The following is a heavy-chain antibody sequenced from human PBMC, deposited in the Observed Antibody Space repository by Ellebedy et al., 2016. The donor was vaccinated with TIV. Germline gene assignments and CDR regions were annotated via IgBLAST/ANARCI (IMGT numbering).Heavy chain of an antibody. V-gene: IGHV3-53*04. D-gene: IGHD3-10*01. Sequence: GESLKISCTASGFIVSTNHVSWVRQAPGKGLEWVGGYTNYADSVKGRFTISTHNSRNTLYLQMTNLRTEDTAVYYCAKGSFPFGDKSERIYSFQYWGQGTLATVSS. CDR1: GFIVSTNH. J-gene: IGHJ4*02. CDR3: AKGSFPFGDKSERIYSFQY. CDR2: GGYT.